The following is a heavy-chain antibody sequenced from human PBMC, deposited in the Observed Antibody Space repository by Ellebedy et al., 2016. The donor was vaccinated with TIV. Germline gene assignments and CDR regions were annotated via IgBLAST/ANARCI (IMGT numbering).Heavy chain of an antibody. CDR1: GDTLTGYY. Sequence: AASVKVSCKTSGDTLTGYYFHWVRQAPGQGLEWMGWINPNSGGTNYAQKFQGRVTVTRDTSTSTAFLELSRLRSDDTAVYYCTRDLTNIVSGDYWGQGTLVTVSS. J-gene: IGHJ4*02. V-gene: IGHV1-2*02. CDR3: TRDLTNIVSGDY. D-gene: IGHD5/OR15-5a*01. CDR2: INPNSGGT.